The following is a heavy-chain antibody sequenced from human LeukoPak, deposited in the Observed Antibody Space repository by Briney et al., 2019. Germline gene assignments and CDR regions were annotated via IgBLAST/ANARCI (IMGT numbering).Heavy chain of an antibody. D-gene: IGHD3-10*01. CDR1: GYTFTSYA. V-gene: IGHV1-3*01. J-gene: IGHJ5*02. CDR3: ARGRDYGSRFDP. Sequence: ASVKVSCKASGYTFTSYAMHWVRQAPGQRIEWMGWINAGNGNTKYSKKFQGRVTITRDTSASTAYMELSSLRSEDTAVYYCARGRDYGSRFDPWGQGTLVTVSS. CDR2: INAGNGNT.